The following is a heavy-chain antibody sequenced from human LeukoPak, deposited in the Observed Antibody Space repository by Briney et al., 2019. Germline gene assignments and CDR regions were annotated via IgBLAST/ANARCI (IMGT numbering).Heavy chain of an antibody. CDR3: ARDTYGSGRLDAFDI. V-gene: IGHV4-4*07. J-gene: IGHJ3*02. CDR1: GGSISGYY. CDR2: IYTSGST. D-gene: IGHD3-10*01. Sequence: MPSETLSLTCTVSGGSISGYYWTWIRQSAGKGLEWTGRIYTSGSTNYNPSLESRVAMSLDTSNNQFSLNLRSVTAADTAVYYCARDTYGSGRLDAFDIWGQGTMVTVS.